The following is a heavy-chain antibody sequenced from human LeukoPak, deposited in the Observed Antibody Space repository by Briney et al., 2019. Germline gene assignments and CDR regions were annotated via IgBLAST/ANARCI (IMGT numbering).Heavy chain of an antibody. CDR1: GFTFSSYW. D-gene: IGHD4-17*01. V-gene: IGHV3-7*01. CDR3: AKGGPHDYGDYGSDY. Sequence: GGSLRLSCAASGFTFSSYWMNWVRQAPGKGLEWVANINQDESEKYYLDSVKGRFTISRDNSKNTLYLQMNSLRAEDTAVYYCAKGGPHDYGDYGSDYWGQGTLVTVSS. J-gene: IGHJ4*02. CDR2: INQDESEK.